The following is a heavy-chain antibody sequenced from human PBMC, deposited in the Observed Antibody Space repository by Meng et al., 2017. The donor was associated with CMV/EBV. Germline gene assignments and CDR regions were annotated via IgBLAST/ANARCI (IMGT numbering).Heavy chain of an antibody. V-gene: IGHV1-69*05. CDR2: IIPIFGTA. CDR1: GGTFSRYA. J-gene: IGHJ1*01. CDR3: ARHPAEMVAASYFQH. Sequence: SGGTFSRYAMRWVRQAPGQGLEWMGGIIPIFGTANYAQKFQGRVTITTDESTSTAYMELSSLRSEDTAVYYCARHPAEMVAASYFQHWGQGTLVTVSS. D-gene: IGHD2-15*01.